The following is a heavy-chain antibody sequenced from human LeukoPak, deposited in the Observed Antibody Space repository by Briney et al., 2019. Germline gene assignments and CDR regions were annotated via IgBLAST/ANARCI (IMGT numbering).Heavy chain of an antibody. CDR2: IYSGGST. Sequence: GGSLRLSCAASGFTVSSKYMSWVRQAPGKGLEWVSVIYSGGSTYYADSVKGRFTISRDNSKNTLYLQMNSLRAEDTAVYYCARGKRYYDILTGYLIGQYYFDYWGQGTLVTVSS. CDR3: ARGKRYYDILTGYLIGQYYFDY. D-gene: IGHD3-9*01. J-gene: IGHJ4*02. V-gene: IGHV3-53*01. CDR1: GFTVSSKY.